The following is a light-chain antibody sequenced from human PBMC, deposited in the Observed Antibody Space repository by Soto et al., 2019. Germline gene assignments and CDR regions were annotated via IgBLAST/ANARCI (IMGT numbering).Light chain of an antibody. Sequence: DIHLPQSPSFLSASVGDRVTITFRPSQAVPNNMAWYQQKPGKPPKLLIYEESTLHSGVPSRFSGRKSGTQFTLTIDSLQPEDFATYYCQQVKTYPRTFGGGTKVDIK. CDR3: QQVKTYPRT. CDR2: EES. CDR1: QAVPNN. J-gene: IGKJ4*01. V-gene: IGKV1-9*01.